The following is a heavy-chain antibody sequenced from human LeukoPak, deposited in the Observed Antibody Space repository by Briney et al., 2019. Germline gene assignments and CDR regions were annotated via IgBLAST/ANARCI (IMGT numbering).Heavy chain of an antibody. D-gene: IGHD6-13*01. CDR2: IYYSGST. J-gene: IGHJ6*02. CDR1: GGSVSSGSYY. Sequence: ASETLSLTCTVSGGSVSSGSYYWSWIRQPPGKGLEWIGYIYYSGSTNYNPSLKSRVTISVDTSKNQFSLKLSSVTAADTAVYYCARDWYGSSWYVIYYYGMDVWGQGTTATVSS. CDR3: ARDWYGSSWYVIYYYGMDV. V-gene: IGHV4-61*01.